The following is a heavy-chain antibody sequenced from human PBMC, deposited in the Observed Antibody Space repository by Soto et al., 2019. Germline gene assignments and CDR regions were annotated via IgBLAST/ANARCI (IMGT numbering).Heavy chain of an antibody. CDR3: ARPARGTRGFDDMDI. CDR1: GYIFTGYH. D-gene: IGHD3-9*01. J-gene: IGHJ6*02. V-gene: IGHV1-2*02. CDR2: INPNSGDT. Sequence: GPSVNGSSKSSGYIFTGYHMRWGRGAPGRGLECMGGINPNSGDTDGAQNFQGRVTMTRDTSFNLVYMEMSGLMSDDTAVYYCARPARGTRGFDDMDICGQGTTVTLSS.